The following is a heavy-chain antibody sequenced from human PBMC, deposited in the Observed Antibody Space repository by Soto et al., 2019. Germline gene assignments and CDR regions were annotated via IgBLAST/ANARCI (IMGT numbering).Heavy chain of an antibody. V-gene: IGHV4-61*03. Sequence: ETLSLTCAVSGGSISSGGYSWSWVRQPPGKGLEWIAYIHYSGSSNYNPSLKSRVTVSVDTSKNHFSLKLRSVTAADTAVYYCAREPNYYYGFDVWGQGTTVTVSS. CDR3: AREPNYYYGFDV. CDR2: IHYSGSS. J-gene: IGHJ6*02. CDR1: GGSISSGGYS.